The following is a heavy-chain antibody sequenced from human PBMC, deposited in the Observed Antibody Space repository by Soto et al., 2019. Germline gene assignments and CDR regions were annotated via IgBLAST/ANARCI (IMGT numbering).Heavy chain of an antibody. CDR3: ARDSGYYYGSGSYSIWFDP. CDR1: GFTFSSYS. CDR2: ISSSSSYI. Sequence: EVQLVESGGGLVKPGGSLRLSCAASGFTFSSYSMNWVRQAPGKGLEWVSSISSSSSYIYYADSVKGRFTISRDNAKYSLYMQMNSLRAEDTAVYYCARDSGYYYGSGSYSIWFDPWGQGTLVTVSS. V-gene: IGHV3-21*01. D-gene: IGHD3-10*01. J-gene: IGHJ5*02.